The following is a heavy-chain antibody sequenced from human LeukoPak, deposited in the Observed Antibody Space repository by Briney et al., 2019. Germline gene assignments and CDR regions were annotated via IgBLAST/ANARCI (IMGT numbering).Heavy chain of an antibody. J-gene: IGHJ5*02. CDR3: ARVIRTVTSWFDP. CDR2: IYYSGST. Sequence: SETLSLTCTVSGGSISSYYWGWIRQPPGKGLEWIGSIYYSGSTYYNPSLKSRVTISVDTSKNQFSLKLSSVTAADTAVYYCARVIRTVTSWFDPWGQGTLVTVSS. V-gene: IGHV4-39*07. D-gene: IGHD4-17*01. CDR1: GGSISSYY.